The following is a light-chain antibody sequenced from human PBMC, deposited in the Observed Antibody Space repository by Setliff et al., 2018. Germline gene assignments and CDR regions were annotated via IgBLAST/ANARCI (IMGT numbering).Light chain of an antibody. CDR2: WAS. CDR3: QQYYSTPRT. CDR1: QSVLYSSNNKNY. Sequence: DIVMTQSPDSLAVSLGERATINCKSSQSVLYSSNNKNYLAWYQQKPGQPPKLLIYWASTRESGAPDRFSGSGSGTDFTLTISSLQAEDVAVYYCQQYYSTPRTFGQGTRWIS. V-gene: IGKV4-1*01. J-gene: IGKJ1*01.